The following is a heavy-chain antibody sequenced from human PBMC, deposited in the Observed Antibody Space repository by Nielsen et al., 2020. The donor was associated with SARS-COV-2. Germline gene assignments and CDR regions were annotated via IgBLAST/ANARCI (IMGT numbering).Heavy chain of an antibody. CDR2: IYDSGIS. Sequence: PGKGLEWIGYIYDSGISYHTPSLKSRLTISIDTSRTQFSLKFNYVTAADTAVYYCARQDYYRSGSFDYWGQGTLVTVSS. J-gene: IGHJ4*02. D-gene: IGHD3-10*01. CDR3: ARQDYYRSGSFDY. V-gene: IGHV4-30-4*01.